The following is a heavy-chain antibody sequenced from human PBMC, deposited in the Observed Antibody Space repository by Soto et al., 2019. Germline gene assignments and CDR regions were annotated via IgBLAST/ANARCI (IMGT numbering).Heavy chain of an antibody. V-gene: IGHV3-21*01. CDR2: ISSSSSYI. CDR3: ARVVTMVRGTYYFDY. J-gene: IGHJ4*02. D-gene: IGHD3-10*01. Sequence: GGSLRLSCAASGFTFSSYSMNWVRQAPGKGLEWVSSISSSSSYIYYADSVKGRFTISRDNAKNSLYLQMNSLRAEDTAVYYCARVVTMVRGTYYFDYWGQGTLVTVSS. CDR1: GFTFSSYS.